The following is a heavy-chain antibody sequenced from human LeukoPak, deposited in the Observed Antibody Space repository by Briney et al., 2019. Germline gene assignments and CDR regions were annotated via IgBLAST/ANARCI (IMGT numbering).Heavy chain of an antibody. Sequence: SGGSLRLSCAASGFPFSSYAMSWVRQAPGKGPEWVSALSGSGSSTYYAASVKGRFTISRDNSKNTLYLQMNSLRAEDAAVYYCAKDEGDSGYSGYDSRPSFDYWGQGTLVTVSS. D-gene: IGHD5-12*01. J-gene: IGHJ4*02. CDR2: LSGSGSST. V-gene: IGHV3-23*01. CDR3: AKDEGDSGYSGYDSRPSFDY. CDR1: GFPFSSYA.